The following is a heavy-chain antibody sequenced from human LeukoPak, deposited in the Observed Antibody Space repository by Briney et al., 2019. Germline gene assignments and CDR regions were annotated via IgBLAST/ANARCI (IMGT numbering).Heavy chain of an antibody. CDR2: ISSSGSTI. Sequence: GGSLRLSCAASGFTFSDYYMSWIRQAPGKGLEWVSYISSSGSTIYYADSVKGRFTISRDNAKNSLYLQMNSLRAEDTAVYYCAVGYSSSWYGGNWFDPWGQGTLVTVSS. D-gene: IGHD6-13*01. V-gene: IGHV3-11*04. CDR1: GFTFSDYY. CDR3: AVGYSSSWYGGNWFDP. J-gene: IGHJ5*02.